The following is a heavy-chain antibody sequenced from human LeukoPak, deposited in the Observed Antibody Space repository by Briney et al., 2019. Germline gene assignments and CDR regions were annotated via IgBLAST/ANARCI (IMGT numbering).Heavy chain of an antibody. V-gene: IGHV3-11*01. CDR1: AFTFSGYY. CDR2: ISNSGSTI. D-gene: IGHD2-15*01. J-gene: IGHJ4*02. CDR3: AREAKCSGGSCYVDY. Sequence: GGSLRLSCAASAFTFSGYYMSWIRQAPGKGLEWVSYISNSGSTIFYADSVKGRFTISRDNAENSLYLQMNSLRAEDTAVYYCAREAKCSGGSCYVDYWGQGTLVTVSS.